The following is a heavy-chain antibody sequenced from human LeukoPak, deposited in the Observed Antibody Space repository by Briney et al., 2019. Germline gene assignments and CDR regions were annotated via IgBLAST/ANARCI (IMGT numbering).Heavy chain of an antibody. J-gene: IGHJ5*02. V-gene: IGHV4-4*07. CDR2: ICTSGST. Sequence: SETLSLTCTVSGGSISSYYWSWIRQPAGKGLEWIGRICTSGSTNYNPSLKGRVTMSVDTSKTQFSLKLSSVTAADTAVYYCARSQVVPAAIPAYNWFDPWGQGTLVTVSS. CDR1: GGSISSYY. D-gene: IGHD2-2*02. CDR3: ARSQVVPAAIPAYNWFDP.